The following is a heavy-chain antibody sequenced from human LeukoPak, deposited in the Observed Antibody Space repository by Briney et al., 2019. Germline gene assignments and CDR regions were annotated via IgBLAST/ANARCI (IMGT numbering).Heavy chain of an antibody. V-gene: IGHV4-38-2*02. J-gene: IGHJ4*02. CDR1: GYSISSGYY. Sequence: PSETLSLTCTVSGYSISSGYYRGWIRQPPGKGLEWIGRIYHSGSTYYNPSLKSRVTISVDTSKNQFSLKLSSVTAADTAVYYCTRELYYYGSGSSYTQFDYWGQGTLVTVSS. D-gene: IGHD3-10*01. CDR3: TRELYYYGSGSSYTQFDY. CDR2: IYHSGST.